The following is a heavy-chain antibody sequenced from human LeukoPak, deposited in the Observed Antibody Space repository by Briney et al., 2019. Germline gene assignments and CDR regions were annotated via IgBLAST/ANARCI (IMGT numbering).Heavy chain of an antibody. D-gene: IGHD3-22*01. V-gene: IGHV3-53*01. Sequence: GGSLRLSCAASGFTLSSNYMSWVRQAPGKGLEWVSVIYSGGSTYYADSVKGRFTISRDNSKNTLYLQMNSLRAEDTAVYYCARGQGYYDSSGYYEDYWGQGTLVTVSS. CDR1: GFTLSSNY. CDR3: ARGQGYYDSSGYYEDY. CDR2: IYSGGST. J-gene: IGHJ4*02.